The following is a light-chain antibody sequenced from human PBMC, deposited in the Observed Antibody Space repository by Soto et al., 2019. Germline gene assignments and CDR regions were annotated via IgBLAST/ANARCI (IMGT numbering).Light chain of an antibody. V-gene: IGKV3-11*01. CDR3: LQRSDWPPT. CDR2: DAS. J-gene: IGKJ2*01. CDR1: QSVSSY. Sequence: IVLTQFPGTLSLSPGERATLSCTASQSVSSYLAWYQQKPGQAPRLLIYDASNRATGIPARFSGSGSGTDFTLTISSLEPEDFAVYYCLQRSDWPPTFGQGTKRDIK.